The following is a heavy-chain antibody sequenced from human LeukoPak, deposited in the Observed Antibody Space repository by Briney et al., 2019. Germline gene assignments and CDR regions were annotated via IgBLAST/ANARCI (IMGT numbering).Heavy chain of an antibody. V-gene: IGHV5-51*01. CDR2: IYPGDSDT. CDR1: GYSFTSYW. D-gene: IGHD3-22*01. Sequence: GESLKISCKGSGYSFTSYWIGWVRQMPGKGLEWMGIIYPGDSDTRYSPSFQGQVTISADKSTSTAYLQWSSLKASDTAMYYCARQYYYYDSSGYYLPFDYRGQGTLVTVSS. J-gene: IGHJ4*02. CDR3: ARQYYYYDSSGYYLPFDY.